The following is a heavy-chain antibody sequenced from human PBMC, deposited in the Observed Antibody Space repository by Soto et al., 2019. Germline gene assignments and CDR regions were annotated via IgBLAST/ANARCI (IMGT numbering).Heavy chain of an antibody. D-gene: IGHD2-21*01. J-gene: IGHJ4*02. CDR1: GFTFSNNA. Sequence: GGSLRLSCAASGFTFSNNAMRWVRQAPGKGLEWVSAINPGGSGTYYADSVKGRFTISRDNSRNTLYLQMYNLRADDSAVYYCGKVVATNYFDHWGQGAQVTVSS. V-gene: IGHV3-23*01. CDR3: GKVVATNYFDH. CDR2: INPGGSGT.